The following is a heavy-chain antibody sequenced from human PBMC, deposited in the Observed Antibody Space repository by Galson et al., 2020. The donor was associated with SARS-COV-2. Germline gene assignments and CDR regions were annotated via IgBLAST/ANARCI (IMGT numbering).Heavy chain of an antibody. J-gene: IGHJ5*02. CDR2: IYYSGGT. CDR1: GASMSKYY. CDR3: ARVGGNDGWNWCDP. V-gene: IGHV4-59*01. D-gene: IGHD1-1*01. Sequence: SETLSLTCSVSGASMSKYYWSWIRQSPGKGLEWIGNIYYSGGTKYNPSLKSRVSMSVDTSENQFSLKLNSVTAADTAVYYCARVGGNDGWNWCDPWGQGTLVTVSS.